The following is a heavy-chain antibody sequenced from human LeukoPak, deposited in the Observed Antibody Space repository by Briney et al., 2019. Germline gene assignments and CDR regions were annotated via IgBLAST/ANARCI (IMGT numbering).Heavy chain of an antibody. J-gene: IGHJ4*02. D-gene: IGHD3-22*01. CDR3: AINYYDSSAYALHY. V-gene: IGHV3-33*01. CDR1: RFTFSDFG. CDR2: IWHDGTKR. Sequence: GGSLRLSCAGSRFTFSDFGMHWVRQAPGKGLEWVAVIWHDGTKRHYAESVKGRFAISRDDSRNTLYLQMNSLRAGDTAVYYCAINYYDSSAYALHYWGQGTLVTVSS.